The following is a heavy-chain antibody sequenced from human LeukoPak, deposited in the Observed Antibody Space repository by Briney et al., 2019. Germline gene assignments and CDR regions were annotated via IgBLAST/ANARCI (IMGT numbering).Heavy chain of an antibody. CDR1: GGSITSDY. Sequence: SETLSLTSTLSGGSITSDYWSWIRQSPGKGLEWIGYFSYSGSTHYSPSLTSRVAISVDTSRNQLSLKLRSVTAADTAIYYCARADESLVYGMDVWGPGTTVIVSS. V-gene: IGHV4-59*08. CDR3: ARADESLVYGMDV. CDR2: FSYSGST. J-gene: IGHJ6*02.